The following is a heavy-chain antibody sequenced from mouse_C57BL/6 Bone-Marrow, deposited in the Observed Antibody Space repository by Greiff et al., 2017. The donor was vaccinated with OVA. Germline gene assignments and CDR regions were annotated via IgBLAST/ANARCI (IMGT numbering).Heavy chain of an antibody. CDR3: TTVGAIYYYGSSYRYFDV. CDR2: IDPENGDT. D-gene: IGHD1-1*01. J-gene: IGHJ1*03. Sequence: EVQLQESGAELVRPGASVKLSCTASGFNIKDDYMHWVKQRPEQGLEWIGWIDPENGDTEYASKFQGKATITADTSSNIAYLQLSSLTSEDTAVYYCTTVGAIYYYGSSYRYFDVWGTGTTVTVPS. CDR1: GFNIKDDY. V-gene: IGHV14-4*01.